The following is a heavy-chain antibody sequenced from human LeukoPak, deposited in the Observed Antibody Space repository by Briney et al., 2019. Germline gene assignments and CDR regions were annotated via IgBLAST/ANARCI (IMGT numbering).Heavy chain of an antibody. V-gene: IGHV1-69*13. CDR1: GGTFSSYA. CDR3: ARAILWFGAYYYYMDV. CDR2: IIPIFGTA. Sequence: SVNVSCKASGGTFSSYAISWVRQAPGQGLEWMGGIIPIFGTANYAQKFQGRVTITADESTSTAYMELSSLRSEDTAVYYCARAILWFGAYYYYMDVWGKGTTVTVSS. D-gene: IGHD3-10*01. J-gene: IGHJ6*03.